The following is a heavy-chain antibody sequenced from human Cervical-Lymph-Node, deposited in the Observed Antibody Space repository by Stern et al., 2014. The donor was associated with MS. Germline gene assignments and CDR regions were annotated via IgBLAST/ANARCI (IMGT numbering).Heavy chain of an antibody. V-gene: IGHV4-39*01. D-gene: IGHD6-19*01. Sequence: MQLVESGPGLVKPSETLSLTCTVSGGSISSSSYYWGWIRQPPGKGLEWIGSIYNSGSTYYNPALKSRVTISVDTSKNQFSLKLSSVTAADTAVYYCARQAVAGRVYRFDPWGQGTLVTVSS. CDR3: ARQAVAGRVYRFDP. CDR1: GGSISSSSYY. J-gene: IGHJ5*02. CDR2: IYNSGST.